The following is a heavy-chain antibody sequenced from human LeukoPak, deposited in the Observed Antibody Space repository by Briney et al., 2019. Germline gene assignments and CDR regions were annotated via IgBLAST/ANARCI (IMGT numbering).Heavy chain of an antibody. J-gene: IGHJ4*02. CDR2: IYYSGST. Sequence: SETLSLTCTVSGGSISSYYWSWIRQAPEKGLEWIGYIYYSGSTNYNASLKSRVTISVDNSKNQFSLNLSSVTAADTAVYYCARAATGYFRWDYWGQGTLVTVSS. D-gene: IGHD5-12*01. CDR3: ARAATGYFRWDY. V-gene: IGHV4-59*12. CDR1: GGSISSYY.